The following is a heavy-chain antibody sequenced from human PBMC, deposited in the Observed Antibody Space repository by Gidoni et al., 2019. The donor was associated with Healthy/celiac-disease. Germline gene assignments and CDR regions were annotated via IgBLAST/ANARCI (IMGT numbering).Heavy chain of an antibody. J-gene: IGHJ4*02. Sequence: QVQLQQWGAGLLKPSETLSRTCAVYGGSFSGYYWSWIRQPPGKGLEWIGEINHSGSTNYNPSLKSRVTISVDTSKNQFSLKLSSVTAADTAVYYCAGLGGYLYWGQVTLVTVSS. CDR3: AGLGGYLY. V-gene: IGHV4-34*01. CDR2: INHSGST. D-gene: IGHD3-16*01. CDR1: GGSFSGYY.